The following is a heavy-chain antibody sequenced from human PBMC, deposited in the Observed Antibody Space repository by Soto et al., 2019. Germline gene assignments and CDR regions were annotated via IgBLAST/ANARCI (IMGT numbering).Heavy chain of an antibody. CDR2: MYCSGST. V-gene: IGHV4-59*01. CDR3: ARDAGGPADY. J-gene: IGHJ4*02. Sequence: QVQLQESGPGLVKPSETLSLTCTVSVESISIYYWSWIRQPPGKGLEWIGYMYCSGSTNYNPSLKSRVTISVDTSKNQFSLKLSSVTAADTAVYYCARDAGGPADYWGQGTLVTVSS. D-gene: IGHD2-15*01. CDR1: VESISIYY.